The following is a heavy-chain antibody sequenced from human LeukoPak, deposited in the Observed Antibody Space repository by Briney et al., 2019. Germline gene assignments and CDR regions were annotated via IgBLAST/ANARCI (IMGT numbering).Heavy chain of an antibody. Sequence: ASVRVSCKASGYTLTTFGISWVRQAPGQGLEWMGWINPNSGGTNYAQKFQGRVTMTRDTSISTAYMELSRLRSDDTAVYYCARNFYFDSSGYYHYWGQGTLVTVSS. J-gene: IGHJ4*02. D-gene: IGHD3-22*01. CDR2: INPNSGGT. V-gene: IGHV1-2*02. CDR1: GYTLTTFG. CDR3: ARNFYFDSSGYYHY.